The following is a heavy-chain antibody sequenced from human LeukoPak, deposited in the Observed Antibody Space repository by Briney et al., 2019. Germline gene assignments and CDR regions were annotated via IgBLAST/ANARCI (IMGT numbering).Heavy chain of an antibody. D-gene: IGHD6-13*01. CDR3: ARHRRIILNQQLVRGWFDP. V-gene: IGHV4-34*01. CDR1: GGSFSGYY. Sequence: SETLSLTCAVYGGSFSGYYWSWIRQPPGKGLEWIGEINHSGNTNYNPSLKSRVTISVDTSKNQFSLKLSSVTAADTAVYYCARHRRIILNQQLVRGWFDPWGQGTLVTVSS. J-gene: IGHJ5*02. CDR2: INHSGNT.